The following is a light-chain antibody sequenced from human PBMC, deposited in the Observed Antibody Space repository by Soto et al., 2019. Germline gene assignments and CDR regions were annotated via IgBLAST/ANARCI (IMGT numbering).Light chain of an antibody. Sequence: EIVLTQFPGALSLSPGERVTLSCRASQTVSNTYLAWYQQKSGQAPKFLIYGASNRATGIPDRFSGSGSGTDFTLTISRLEPEDFSVYYCHHYGAFPPTFGGGTKVEIK. CDR2: GAS. V-gene: IGKV3-20*01. CDR3: HHYGAFPPT. CDR1: QTVSNTY. J-gene: IGKJ4*01.